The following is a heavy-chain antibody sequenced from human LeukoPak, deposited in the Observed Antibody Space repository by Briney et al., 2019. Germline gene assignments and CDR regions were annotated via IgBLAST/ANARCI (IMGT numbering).Heavy chain of an antibody. CDR2: SNHSGST. CDR3: VRDPGTTIDS. D-gene: IGHD1/OR15-1a*01. J-gene: IGHJ4*02. V-gene: IGHV4-34*01. CDR1: GGSFSGYY. Sequence: PSETLSLTCAVYGGSFSGYYWSWIRQPPGKGREWIGESNHSGSTNYNPSLKSRVTISVDTSKNQFSLSVTSVTAADTAVYYCVRDPGTTIDSWGQGILVTVSS.